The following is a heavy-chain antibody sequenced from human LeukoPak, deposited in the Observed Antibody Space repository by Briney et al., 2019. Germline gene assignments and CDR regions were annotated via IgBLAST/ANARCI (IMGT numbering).Heavy chain of an antibody. D-gene: IGHD4-23*01. CDR1: GFTFSSYA. J-gene: IGHJ4*02. V-gene: IGHV3-64*01. CDR2: ISTNGGST. Sequence: GGSLRLSCAVSGFTFSSYAMHWVRQAPGKGLEYVSAISTNGGSTYYANSVKGRFTISRDNAKNSLFLQMDGLRVDDTAVYFCARDGRGGHNDFWGQGTLITVSS. CDR3: ARDGRGGHNDF.